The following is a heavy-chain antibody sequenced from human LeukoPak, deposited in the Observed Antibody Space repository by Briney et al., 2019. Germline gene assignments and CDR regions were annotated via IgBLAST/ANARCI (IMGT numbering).Heavy chain of an antibody. CDR1: GYTFTGYY. CDR2: INPNSGGT. V-gene: IGHV1-2*02. Sequence: GASVKVSCKASGYTFTGYYMHWVRQAPGQGLEWMGWINPNSGGTNYAQKFQGRVTMTRDTSISTAHMELSRLRSDDTAVYYCVRTVGATSSLDYWGQGTLVTVSS. J-gene: IGHJ4*02. D-gene: IGHD1-26*01. CDR3: VRTVGATSSLDY.